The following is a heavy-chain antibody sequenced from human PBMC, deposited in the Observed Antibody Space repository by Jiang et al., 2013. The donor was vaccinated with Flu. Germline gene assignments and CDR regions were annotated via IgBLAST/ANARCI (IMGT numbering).Heavy chain of an antibody. CDR1: GFTFSTYW. CDR3: ARGKISYYYGSGSWGDLDY. CDR2: IKQDGSQK. J-gene: IGHJ4*02. D-gene: IGHD3-10*01. V-gene: IGHV3-7*01. Sequence: QLVESGGDLVQPGGSLRLSCAAAGFTFSTYWMTWVRQAPGKGLEWVADIKQDGSQKYYVDSVKGRFTISRDNAKNSLYLQMNSLRADDTAVYYCARGKISYYYGSGSWGDLDYWGQGTLVTVSS.